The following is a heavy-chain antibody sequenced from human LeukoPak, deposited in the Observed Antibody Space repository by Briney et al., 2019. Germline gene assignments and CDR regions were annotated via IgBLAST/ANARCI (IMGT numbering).Heavy chain of an antibody. Sequence: ASVKVSCKPSGYTFTSYGINWVRQAPGQGLEWMGWISTYNGHTNYAQTLQGRVTMTTDTSTTTAYMELRSLRSDDTAVYYCARWEYSSSSEDYWGQGTLVTVSS. J-gene: IGHJ4*02. CDR3: ARWEYSSSSEDY. CDR2: ISTYNGHT. D-gene: IGHD6-6*01. V-gene: IGHV1-18*01. CDR1: GYTFTSYG.